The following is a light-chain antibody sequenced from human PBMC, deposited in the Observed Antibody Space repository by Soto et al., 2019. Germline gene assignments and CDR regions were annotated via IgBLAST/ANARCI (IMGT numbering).Light chain of an antibody. CDR1: ESVRNK. CDR2: DAS. J-gene: IGKJ4*01. CDR3: QQFSSYPLT. Sequence: ETVMTQSPATLSVSPGERATLSCRASESVRNKLVWYQQKPGQAPRLLIYDASSRATGIPDRFSGGGSGTDFTLTISRLEPEDFAVYYCQQFSSYPLTFGGGTKVDIK. V-gene: IGKV3-20*01.